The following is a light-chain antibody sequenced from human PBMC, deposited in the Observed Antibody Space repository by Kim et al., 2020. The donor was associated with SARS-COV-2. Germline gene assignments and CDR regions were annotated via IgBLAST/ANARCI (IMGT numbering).Light chain of an antibody. CDR1: QSVSSSS. CDR3: QQYSSSKWT. V-gene: IGKV3-20*01. J-gene: IGKJ1*01. CDR2: DAS. Sequence: SPGERAALSCRASQSVSSSSLAWYQQKPGQAPRLLIYDASSRATGIPDRFSGSGSGTDFTLTISRLEPEDFAVYYCQQYSSSKWTFGQGTKVDIK.